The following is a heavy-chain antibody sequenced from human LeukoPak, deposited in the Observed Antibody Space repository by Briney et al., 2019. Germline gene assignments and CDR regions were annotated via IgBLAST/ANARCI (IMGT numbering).Heavy chain of an antibody. CDR1: GFTFSSYW. CDR2: LKGDGSRA. Sequence: GGSLRLFCAASGFTFSSYWMHWVRQSPGKGLEWVGQLKGDGSRANYADSVRGRFTISRDNAKNTVYLQLNSLRAEDTAVYYCARDGYLAPVIAFLDYWGQGTPVTVSS. CDR3: ARDGYLAPVIAFLDY. J-gene: IGHJ4*02. V-gene: IGHV3-74*01. D-gene: IGHD2-2*03.